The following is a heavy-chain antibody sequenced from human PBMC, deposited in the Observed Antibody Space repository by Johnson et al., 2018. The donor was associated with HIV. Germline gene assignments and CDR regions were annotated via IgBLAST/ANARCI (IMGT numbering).Heavy chain of an antibody. D-gene: IGHD1-1*01. V-gene: IGHV3-15*01. Sequence: VQLVESGGGVVQPGGSLRLSCAASGFTFSSYAMSWVRQAPGKGLEWVGRIKSKTDGGTTDYAAPVKGGFIISRDDSKNTLYLQMNSLKTEDTAVYYCTTGLYWNDAFDVWGQGTTVTVAS. J-gene: IGHJ3*01. CDR2: IKSKTDGGTT. CDR3: TTGLYWNDAFDV. CDR1: GFTFSSYA.